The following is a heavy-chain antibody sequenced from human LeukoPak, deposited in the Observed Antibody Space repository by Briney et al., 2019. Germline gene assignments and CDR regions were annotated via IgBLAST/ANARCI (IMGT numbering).Heavy chain of an antibody. J-gene: IGHJ6*03. CDR1: GYTFTSYD. D-gene: IGHD4-17*01. CDR3: ARGRGDYGDYGSLLEYYYYMDV. CDR2: MNPNSGNT. Sequence: GASVKVSCKASGYTFTSYDINWVRQATGQGLEWMGWMNPNSGNTGYAQKFQGRVTITRNTSISTAYMELSSLRSEDTAVYYCARGRGDYGDYGSLLEYYYYMDVWGKGTTVTVSS. V-gene: IGHV1-8*03.